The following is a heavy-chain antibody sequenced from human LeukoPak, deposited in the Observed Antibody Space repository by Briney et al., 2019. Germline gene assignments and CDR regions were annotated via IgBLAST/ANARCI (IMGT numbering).Heavy chain of an antibody. Sequence: GGSVKVSCKASGYTFTSCDINWVRQATGQGLEWMGWMNPNSGNTGYAQKFQGRVTMTRNTSISTAYMELSSLRSEDTAVYYCARKGAMIVVGYWYFDLWGRGTLVTVSS. CDR2: MNPNSGNT. CDR3: ARKGAMIVVGYWYFDL. CDR1: GYTFTSCD. D-gene: IGHD3-22*01. V-gene: IGHV1-8*01. J-gene: IGHJ2*01.